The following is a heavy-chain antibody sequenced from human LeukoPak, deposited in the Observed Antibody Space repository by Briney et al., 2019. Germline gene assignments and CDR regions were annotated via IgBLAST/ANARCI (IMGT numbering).Heavy chain of an antibody. CDR2: IYHSGST. Sequence: SETLSLTCAVSGGSISSSNWWSWVRQPPGKGLEWIGEIYHSGSTNYNPSLKSRVTISVDKSKNQFSLKLSSVTAADTAVYYCARGGSDYGGDYYFDYWGQGTLVTVSS. J-gene: IGHJ4*02. CDR1: GGSISSSNW. D-gene: IGHD4-17*01. V-gene: IGHV4-4*02. CDR3: ARGGSDYGGDYYFDY.